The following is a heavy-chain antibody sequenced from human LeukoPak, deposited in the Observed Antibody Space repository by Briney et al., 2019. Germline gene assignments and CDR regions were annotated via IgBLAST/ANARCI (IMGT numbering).Heavy chain of an antibody. CDR2: ISAYNGNT. D-gene: IGHD3-10*01. CDR1: GYTFTSYG. CDR3: ARTLKWFGQQDDAFDI. Sequence: EASVTVSCTASGYTFTSYGISWARQAPGQGLEWMGWISAYNGNTNYAQKLQGRVTMTTDTSTSTAYMELRSLRSDNTAVYYCARTLKWFGQQDDAFDIWGQGTMVTVSS. J-gene: IGHJ3*02. V-gene: IGHV1-18*01.